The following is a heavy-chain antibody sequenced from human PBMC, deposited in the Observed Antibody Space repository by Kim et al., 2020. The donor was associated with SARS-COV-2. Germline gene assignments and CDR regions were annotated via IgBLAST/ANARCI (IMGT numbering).Heavy chain of an antibody. CDR1: GYSFTSYW. V-gene: IGHV5-10-1*01. D-gene: IGHD6-13*01. CDR2: IDPSDSYT. CDR3: ARAMGGGQQLVINYYYYGMDV. J-gene: IGHJ6*02. Sequence: GESLKISCKGSGYSFTSYWISWVRQMPGKGLEWMGRIDPSDSYTNYSPSFQGHVTISADKSISTAYLQWSSLKASDTAMYYCARAMGGGQQLVINYYYYGMDVWGQGTTVTVSS.